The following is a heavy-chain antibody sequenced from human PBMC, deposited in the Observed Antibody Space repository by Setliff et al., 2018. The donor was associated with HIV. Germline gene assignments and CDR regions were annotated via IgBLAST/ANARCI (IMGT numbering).Heavy chain of an antibody. CDR3: ARAGVYYDSSGYCIDY. D-gene: IGHD3-22*01. CDR2: INGGTTT. CDR1: GITVSGIY. J-gene: IGHJ4*02. V-gene: IGHV3-66*02. Sequence: GGSLRLSCVASGITVSGIYMTWVRQAPGKGLEWVSVINGGTTTYYADSVKGRFTISRDNSKNTLYLQMNSLRAEDTAVYYCARAGVYYDSSGYCIDYWGQGTLVTVSS.